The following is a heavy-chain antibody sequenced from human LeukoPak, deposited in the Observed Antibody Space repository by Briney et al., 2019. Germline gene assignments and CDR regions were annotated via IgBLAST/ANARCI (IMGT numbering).Heavy chain of an antibody. J-gene: IGHJ4*02. CDR3: ARKEWVPYYFDS. CDR1: GYSISNYY. Sequence: SETLSLTCTVSGYSISNYYWSWIRQPPGKGLEWIGYISNSGTTNYNPSLKSRVTISVDMSKSQFSLKLTSVTPADTAVYYCARKEWVPYYFDSWGQGVLVTVSS. D-gene: IGHD3-3*01. V-gene: IGHV4-59*01. CDR2: ISNSGTT.